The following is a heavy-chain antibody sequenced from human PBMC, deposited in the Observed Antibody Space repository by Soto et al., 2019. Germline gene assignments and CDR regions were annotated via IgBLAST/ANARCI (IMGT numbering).Heavy chain of an antibody. CDR3: ARSPLPDFWSGLYPSPFEYYYYMDV. CDR1: GFTLSSSP. V-gene: IGHV3-11*01. D-gene: IGHD3-3*01. CDR2: LSCSGSTI. Sequence: PWGSLRRSCAPSGFTLSSSPLRWHRQAPGKGLEWVSALSCSGSTIYYADSVKGRFTISRDNAKNSLYLQMNSLRAEDTAVYYCARSPLPDFWSGLYPSPFEYYYYMDVWGKGTTVTVSS. J-gene: IGHJ6*03.